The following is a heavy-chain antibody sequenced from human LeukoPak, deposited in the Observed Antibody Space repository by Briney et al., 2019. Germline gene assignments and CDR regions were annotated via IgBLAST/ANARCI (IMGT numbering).Heavy chain of an antibody. CDR2: IYYSGST. CDR3: ANLDAMVRGIKGVWFDP. Sequence: SETLSLTCTVSGGSISSSSYYWGWIRQPPGKGLEWIGSIYYSGSTYYNPSLKSRVTISVDTSKNQFSLKLSSVTAAGTAVYYCANLDAMVRGIKGVWFDPWGQGTLVTVSS. J-gene: IGHJ5*02. D-gene: IGHD3-10*01. CDR1: GGSISSSSYY. V-gene: IGHV4-39*07.